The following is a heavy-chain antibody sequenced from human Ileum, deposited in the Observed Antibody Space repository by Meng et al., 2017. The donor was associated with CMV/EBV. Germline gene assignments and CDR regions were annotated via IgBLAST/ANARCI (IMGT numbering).Heavy chain of an antibody. Sequence: YTVTSYDINWVRQDNGQGLEWMGWMNPNSGNKDYAQKFQGRVTMNRNTSISTAYMELSSLRSEDTAVYYCARGGLTVVPAAIFWFDPWGQGTLVTVSS. CDR2: MNPNSGNK. V-gene: IGHV1-8*01. D-gene: IGHD2-2*01. CDR3: ARGGLTVVPAAIFWFDP. CDR1: YTVTSYD. J-gene: IGHJ5*02.